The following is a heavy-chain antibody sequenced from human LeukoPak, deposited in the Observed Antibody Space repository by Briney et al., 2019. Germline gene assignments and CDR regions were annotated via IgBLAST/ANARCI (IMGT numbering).Heavy chain of an antibody. CDR2: INPSGGST. CDR1: GYTFTSYY. Sequence: ASVKVSCKASGYTFTSYYMHWVRQAPGQGLEWMGIINPSGGSTSYAQKFQGRVTMTRDTSTSTVYMELSSLRSEDTAVYYCARDPAIVVVPAAAFDYWGQGTLVTVSS. J-gene: IGHJ4*02. CDR3: ARDPAIVVVPAAAFDY. V-gene: IGHV1-46*01. D-gene: IGHD2-2*01.